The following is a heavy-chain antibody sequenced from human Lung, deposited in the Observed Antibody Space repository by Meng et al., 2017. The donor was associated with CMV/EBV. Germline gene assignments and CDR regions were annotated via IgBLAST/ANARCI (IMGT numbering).Heavy chain of an antibody. V-gene: IGHV4-4*01. Sequence: VQLGESGPSLANSSETPFFTSADAVATSTNDSWWACLRQRLGKGLGWSGEMRHRNSSASNPSINSLASITIDKTKNLFLLKLTSVAAADTAVYRCLRRTGGAVWGQGTLVTVSS. CDR2: MRHRNSS. D-gene: IGHD4-17*01. CDR3: LRRTGGAV. CDR1: VATSTNDSW. J-gene: IGHJ1*01.